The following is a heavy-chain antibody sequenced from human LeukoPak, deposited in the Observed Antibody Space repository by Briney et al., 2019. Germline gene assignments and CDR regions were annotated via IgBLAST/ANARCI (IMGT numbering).Heavy chain of an antibody. J-gene: IGHJ4*02. CDR2: IYYSGST. V-gene: IGHV4-59*08. D-gene: IGHD3-22*01. Sequence: PSQTLSLTRTVSGGSISSYYWSWIRHPPGKGLEWIGYIYYSGSTNYNPSLKSRVTISVDTSKNQFSLKLSSVTAADTAVYYCARAGNYYDSSGYYSFYFDYWGQGTLVTVSS. CDR1: GGSISSYY. CDR3: ARAGNYYDSSGYYSFYFDY.